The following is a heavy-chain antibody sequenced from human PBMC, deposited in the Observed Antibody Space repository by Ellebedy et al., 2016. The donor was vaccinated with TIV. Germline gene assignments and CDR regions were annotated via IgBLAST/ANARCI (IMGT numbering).Heavy chain of an antibody. V-gene: IGHV4-39*01. CDR1: GGSISSSSYY. Sequence: MPSETLSLTCTVSGGSISSSSYYWGWIRQPPGKGLEWIGSIYHTGSTYYNPSLKSPVTISVEMSKNQFSLTMTSMTATDRAVYYCTSSGSYFFDSWGQGTLVTVSS. D-gene: IGHD6-19*01. J-gene: IGHJ4*02. CDR3: TSSGSYFFDS. CDR2: IYHTGST.